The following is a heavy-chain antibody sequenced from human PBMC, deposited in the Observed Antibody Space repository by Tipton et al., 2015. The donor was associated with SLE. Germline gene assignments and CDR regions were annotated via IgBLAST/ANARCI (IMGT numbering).Heavy chain of an antibody. D-gene: IGHD3-10*01. CDR2: IYYSGST. CDR3: ARVRGRGYFQH. Sequence: TLSLTCTVSGGSISSYYWSWIRQPPGKGLEWIGYIYYSGSTNYNPSLKSRVTISVDTSKNHFSLKLSFVTAADTAVYYCARVRGRGYFQHWGQGTLVTVSS. V-gene: IGHV4-59*01. J-gene: IGHJ1*01. CDR1: GGSISSYY.